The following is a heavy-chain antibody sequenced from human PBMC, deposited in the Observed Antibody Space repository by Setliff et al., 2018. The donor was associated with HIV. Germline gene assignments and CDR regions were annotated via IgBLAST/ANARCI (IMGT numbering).Heavy chain of an antibody. V-gene: IGHV5-51*01. D-gene: IGHD3-10*01. CDR3: ARRSVSHGNGFDL. Sequence: PGESLKISCQGSGYSFTRYWIGWVRQMPGKGQEWMGIIFPGDSDTRFSPSFQGQVSLSVDKSATTAYLHWSSLKASDTAIYYCARRSVSHGNGFDLWGQGTLVTVSS. J-gene: IGHJ3*01. CDR2: IFPGDSDT. CDR1: GYSFTRYW.